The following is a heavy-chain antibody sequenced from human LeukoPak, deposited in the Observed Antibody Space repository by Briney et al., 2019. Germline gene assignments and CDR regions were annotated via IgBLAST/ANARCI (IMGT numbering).Heavy chain of an antibody. CDR1: GGSISSGDYY. CDR3: AREYCSGGSCEVGDYYGMDV. J-gene: IGHJ6*02. D-gene: IGHD2-15*01. V-gene: IGHV4-30-4*01. CDR2: IYYSGST. Sequence: SETLSLTCTVSGGSISSGDYYWSWIRQPPGKGLEWIGYIYYSGSTYYNPSLKSRVTISVDTSKNQFSPKLSSVTAADTAVYYCAREYCSGGSCEVGDYYGMDVWGQGTTVTVSS.